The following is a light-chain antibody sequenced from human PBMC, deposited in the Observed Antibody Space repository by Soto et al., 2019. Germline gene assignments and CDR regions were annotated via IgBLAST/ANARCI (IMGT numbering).Light chain of an antibody. J-gene: IGKJ1*01. CDR2: NAS. CDR1: QTVGNY. Sequence: EIVLTQSPATLSLSPGERATLSCRASQTVGNYLAWYQQKPGQVPRLLIYNASNRATGVPVRFSGCGSGTEFTLTISSLEPEDFAVYYCQQRGNWPLPWTFGQGAKVEI. V-gene: IGKV3-11*01. CDR3: QQRGNWPLPWT.